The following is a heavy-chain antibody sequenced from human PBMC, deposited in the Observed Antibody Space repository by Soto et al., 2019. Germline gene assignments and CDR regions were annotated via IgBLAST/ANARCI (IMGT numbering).Heavy chain of an antibody. D-gene: IGHD7-27*01. CDR1: GGTFSSYA. CDR3: ARDHWRTGDVPYYYYYGMDV. J-gene: IGHJ6*02. Sequence: QVQLVQSGAEVKKPGSTVKVSCKASGGTFSSYAISWVRQAPGQELEWMGGIIPIFGTANYAQKFQGRVTITADESTSTAYMELSSLRSEDTAVYYCARDHWRTGDVPYYYYYGMDVWGQGTTVTVSS. CDR2: IIPIFGTA. V-gene: IGHV1-69*01.